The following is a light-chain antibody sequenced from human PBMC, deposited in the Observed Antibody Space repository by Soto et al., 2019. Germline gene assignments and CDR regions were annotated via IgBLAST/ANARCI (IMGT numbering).Light chain of an antibody. CDR1: QSVSSN. J-gene: IGKJ5*01. Sequence: EIVLTQSPATLSLSPGERATLSCRASQSVSSNLAWYQQKPGQAPRLLIYDASNRATGIPARFSGSGSGTDGTLTISGREPEEWAVYHGQRGDTFGQGTRLEIK. CDR2: DAS. V-gene: IGKV3-11*01. CDR3: QRGDT.